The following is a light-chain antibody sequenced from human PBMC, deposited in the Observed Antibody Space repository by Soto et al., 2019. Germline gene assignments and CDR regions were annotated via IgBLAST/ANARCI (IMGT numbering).Light chain of an antibody. CDR3: GSNVGLKTYV. CDR2: EVL. Sequence: ALTPPASVSGSPGQSITISCTGAISHIETYNLVSWYQQHPGKVPKLIIYEVLKRPSGFSDRFSGSKSGDTASLTISGLRAEDEADYHCGSNVGLKTYVFGTGT. V-gene: IGLV2-23*02. J-gene: IGLJ1*01. CDR1: ISHIETYNL.